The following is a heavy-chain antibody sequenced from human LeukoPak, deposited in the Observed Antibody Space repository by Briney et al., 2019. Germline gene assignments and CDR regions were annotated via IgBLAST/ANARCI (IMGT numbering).Heavy chain of an antibody. V-gene: IGHV4-4*09. CDR1: GGSISSYY. CDR2: IYTSGST. CDR3: ARHDGDIFTGSYYFDY. D-gene: IGHD3-9*01. Sequence: SETLFLPCTVPGGSISSYYWSWLRQPPGKELEWIGYIYTSGSTNYNPSLKSRVTISVDTSKNQFSLKLSSVTAADTAVYYCARHDGDIFTGSYYFDYWGQGTLVTVSS. J-gene: IGHJ4*02.